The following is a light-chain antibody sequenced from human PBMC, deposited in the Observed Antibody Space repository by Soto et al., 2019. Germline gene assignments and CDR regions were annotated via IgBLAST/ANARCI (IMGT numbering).Light chain of an antibody. CDR2: GAS. J-gene: IGKJ1*01. CDR1: QYITSSY. CDR3: QQFGRSTA. Sequence: EIVLTQSPGTLSLSLGERATLSCRASQYITSSYLAWYRQKPGQPPRLLIYGASTRATGIPDRFSGSGSGTDFTLTISRLEPEDFAVYFCQQFGRSTAFGQGTKV. V-gene: IGKV3-20*01.